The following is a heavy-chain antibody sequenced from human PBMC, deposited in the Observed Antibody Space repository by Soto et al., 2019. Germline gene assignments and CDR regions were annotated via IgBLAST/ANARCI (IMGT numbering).Heavy chain of an antibody. CDR1: GFTLSGYA. D-gene: IGHD6-6*01. J-gene: IGHJ6*03. Sequence: GALRLSCAASGFTLSGYAMDWVRQDPGKGLEYVSGISSNGVGTYYANSVQGRFTISRDNSKNTVYLQMGSLRPEDMAVYYCARRARPDFYYMDVWGKGTTVTVSS. V-gene: IGHV3-64*01. CDR2: ISSNGVGT. CDR3: ARRARPDFYYMDV.